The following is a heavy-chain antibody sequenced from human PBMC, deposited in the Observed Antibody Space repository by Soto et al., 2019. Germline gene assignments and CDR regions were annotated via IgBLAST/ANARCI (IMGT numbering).Heavy chain of an antibody. D-gene: IGHD3-16*01. CDR2: IRNKANSYAT. V-gene: IGHV3-73*01. Sequence: EVQLVESGGGLVQPGGSVKLSCAASGFTFNGPAIHWVRQASGKGLEWVGRIRNKANSYATVYAASMKGRFTISRDDSTNTAYLQMNSRKAEDSAVYYCSTAYVWGQGTLVTVPS. CDR1: GFTFNGPA. J-gene: IGHJ4*02. CDR3: STAYV.